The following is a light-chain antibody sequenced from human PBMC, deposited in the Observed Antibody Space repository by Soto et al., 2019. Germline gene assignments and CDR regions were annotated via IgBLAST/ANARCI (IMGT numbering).Light chain of an antibody. V-gene: IGKV1-5*03. J-gene: IGKJ1*01. CDR3: QQYNSYSG. CDR2: KAS. Sequence: IQMTQSPSTLSASVGDRVTITCRASQSISSWLAWYQQKPGKAPKLLISKASSLESGVPSRFSGSGSGTEFTLTISSLQPDDFATYYCQQYNSYSGFGQGTKVEIK. CDR1: QSISSW.